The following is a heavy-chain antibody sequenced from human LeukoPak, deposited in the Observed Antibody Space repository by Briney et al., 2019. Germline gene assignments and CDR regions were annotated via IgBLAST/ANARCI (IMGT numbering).Heavy chain of an antibody. V-gene: IGHV1-18*01. D-gene: IGHD3-3*01. CDR3: ARAEYDFQDKPLFDP. CDR1: GYTFTSYG. CDR2: ISAYNGNT. J-gene: IGHJ5*02. Sequence: KPGSSVKVSCKASGYTFTSYGISWVRQAPGQGLEWMGWISAYNGNTNYAQKLQGRVTMTTDTSTSTAYMELRSLRSDDTAVYYCARAEYDFQDKPLFDPWGQGTLVTVSS.